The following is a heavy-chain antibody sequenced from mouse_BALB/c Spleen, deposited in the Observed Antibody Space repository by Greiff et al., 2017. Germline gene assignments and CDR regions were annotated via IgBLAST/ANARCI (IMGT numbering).Heavy chain of an antibody. CDR1: GFTFSSYA. CDR2: ISSGGSYT. J-gene: IGHJ4*01. V-gene: IGHV5-9-4*01. D-gene: IGHD1-1*01. Sequence: EVKVVESGGGLVKPGGSLKLSCAASGFTFSSYAMSWVRQSPEKRLEWVAEISSGGSYTYYPDTVTGRFTISRDNAKNTLYLEMSSLRSEDTAMYYCARDPITTVVAKGMDYWGQGTSVTVSS. CDR3: ARDPITTVVAKGMDY.